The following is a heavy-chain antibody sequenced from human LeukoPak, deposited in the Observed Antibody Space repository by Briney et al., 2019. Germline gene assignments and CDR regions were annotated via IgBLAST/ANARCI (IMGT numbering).Heavy chain of an antibody. J-gene: IGHJ6*03. CDR3: AKGGVVGYYYYMDV. CDR2: ISGSGGST. D-gene: IGHD6-25*01. CDR1: GFTFSSYA. V-gene: IGHV3-23*01. Sequence: GGSLGLSCAASGFTFSSYAMSWVRQAPGKGLEWVSAISGSGGSTYYADSVKGRFTISRDNSKNTLYLQMNSLRAEDTAVYYCAKGGVVGYYYYMDVWGKGTTVTVSS.